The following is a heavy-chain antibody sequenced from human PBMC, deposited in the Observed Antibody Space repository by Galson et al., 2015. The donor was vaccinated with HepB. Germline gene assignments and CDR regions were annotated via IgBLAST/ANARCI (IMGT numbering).Heavy chain of an antibody. Sequence: LRLSCAASGFTFDDYAMHWVRQAPGKGLEWVSGINWNSGSKGYADSVKGRFTISRDNAKNSLYLHMNSLRTEDTALYYCAKTRSPGLYYYGSGTSTRYFDYWGQGTLVTVSS. CDR2: INWNSGSK. CDR1: GFTFDDYA. J-gene: IGHJ4*02. D-gene: IGHD3-10*01. CDR3: AKTRSPGLYYYGSGTSTRYFDY. V-gene: IGHV3-9*01.